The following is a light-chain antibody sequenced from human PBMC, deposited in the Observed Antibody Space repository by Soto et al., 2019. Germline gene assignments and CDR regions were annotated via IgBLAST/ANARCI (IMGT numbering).Light chain of an antibody. CDR1: QTIGSY. V-gene: IGKV1-39*01. CDR2: AVS. Sequence: DIQMTQSPSSLSASVGDTVTITCRASQTIGSYLSWYHQIPGKPPKLLIYAVSRLQTGVPSRFSGSGSGTDFTLTISSRQPEDVATYYCQQSFNTPYSFGQGT. CDR3: QQSFNTPYS. J-gene: IGKJ2*03.